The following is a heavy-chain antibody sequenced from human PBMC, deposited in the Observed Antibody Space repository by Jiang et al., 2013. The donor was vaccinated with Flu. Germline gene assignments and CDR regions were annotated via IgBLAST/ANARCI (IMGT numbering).Heavy chain of an antibody. Sequence: GAEVKKPGASVKVSCKASGYTFTSYSMHWVRQARGQGLEWMGIINPSGGSTNYAQNFQGRVTMTRDTSTSTVYMELSSLRSEDTAVYYCARDLTTGGYYGSGSFPFYWGQGTLVTVSS. CDR3: ARDLTTGGYYGSGSFPFY. J-gene: IGHJ4*02. D-gene: IGHD3-10*01. CDR2: INPSGGST. V-gene: IGHV1-46*01. CDR1: GYTFTSYS.